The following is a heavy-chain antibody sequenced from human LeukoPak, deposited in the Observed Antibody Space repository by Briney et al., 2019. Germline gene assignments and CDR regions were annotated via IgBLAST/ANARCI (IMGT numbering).Heavy chain of an antibody. J-gene: IGHJ4*02. Sequence: PGGSLRLSCAASGFTFSSYWMSWVRQAPGKGLEWGANIKSDGSNKYYADSVKGRFTISRDNSKNTLYLQMNSLRAEDTAVYYCAKDVEMATTLGFDYWGQGTLVTVSS. CDR2: IKSDGSNK. V-gene: IGHV3-7*01. D-gene: IGHD5-24*01. CDR3: AKDVEMATTLGFDY. CDR1: GFTFSSYW.